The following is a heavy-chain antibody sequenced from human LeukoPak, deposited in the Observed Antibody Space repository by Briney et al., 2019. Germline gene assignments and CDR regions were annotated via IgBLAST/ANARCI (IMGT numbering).Heavy chain of an antibody. D-gene: IGHD7-27*01. CDR3: ATSPRLGIWVYFDY. CDR2: FDPEDGET. V-gene: IGHV1-24*01. Sequence: GASVKVSCKVSGYTLTELSMHWVRQTPGKGLEWMGGFDPEDGETIYAQKFQGRVAMTEDTSTDTAYMELSSLRSEDTAVYYCATSPRLGIWVYFDYWGQGTLVTVSS. CDR1: GYTLTELS. J-gene: IGHJ4*02.